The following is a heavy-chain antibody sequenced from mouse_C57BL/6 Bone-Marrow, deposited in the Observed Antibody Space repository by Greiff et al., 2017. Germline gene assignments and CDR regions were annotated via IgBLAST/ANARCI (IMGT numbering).Heavy chain of an antibody. CDR1: GYTFTSYW. V-gene: IGHV1-55*01. D-gene: IGHD2-4*01. J-gene: IGHJ3*01. Sequence: QVQLQQPGPELVKPGASVKMSCKASGYTFTSYWITWVKQRPGPGLAWIGDIYTGSGSTTYNAQFKSKATMTVDTSSSTAYMQLISLTSEDSAVYYCAVEYYYEYPLAYWGQGTLVTVSA. CDR2: IYTGSGST. CDR3: AVEYYYEYPLAY.